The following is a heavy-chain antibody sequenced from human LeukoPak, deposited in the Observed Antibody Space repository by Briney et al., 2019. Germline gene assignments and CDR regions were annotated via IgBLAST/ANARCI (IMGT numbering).Heavy chain of an antibody. Sequence: GESLKISCKGSGYSFTSYWIGWVRQMPGKGLEWMGIIYPGDSDTRYSPSFQGQVTISADKSISTAYLQWSSLKASDTAMYYCARVQLRYFDWSATDAFDIWGQGTMVTVSS. CDR2: IYPGDSDT. CDR3: ARVQLRYFDWSATDAFDI. J-gene: IGHJ3*02. CDR1: GYSFTSYW. D-gene: IGHD3-9*01. V-gene: IGHV5-51*01.